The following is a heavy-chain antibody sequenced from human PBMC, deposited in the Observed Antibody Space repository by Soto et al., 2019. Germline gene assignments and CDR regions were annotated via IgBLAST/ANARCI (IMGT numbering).Heavy chain of an antibody. V-gene: IGHV5-51*01. CDR2: NYPGSTDN. CDR3: ARQRLWGTSGYYYFEN. CDR1: GRISRNYW. J-gene: IGHJ4*02. D-gene: IGHD3-22*01. Sequence: GGSLDTSWKGPGRISRNYWIGLVRQTPGKGLGWMGINYPGSTDNSYSPSFQGHVTITVDKSINTAYLQWSRLKASDTAIYYCARQRLWGTSGYYYFENWGQGTLVTVSS.